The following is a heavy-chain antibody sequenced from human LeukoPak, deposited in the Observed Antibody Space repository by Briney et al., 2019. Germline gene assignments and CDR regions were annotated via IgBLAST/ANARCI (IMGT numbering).Heavy chain of an antibody. Sequence: GGSLRLSCAASGFTFSNYGMHWVRQAPGNGLEWVAFVRSDGSTEYYADSVKGRFPISRDNSKNTLYLQMNSLRPEDSAVYYCAKDLGTLISGTYYYYFDYWGQGTLVTVSS. CDR2: VRSDGSTE. V-gene: IGHV3-30*02. CDR3: AKDLGTLISGTYYYYFDY. D-gene: IGHD3-10*01. CDR1: GFTFSNYG. J-gene: IGHJ4*02.